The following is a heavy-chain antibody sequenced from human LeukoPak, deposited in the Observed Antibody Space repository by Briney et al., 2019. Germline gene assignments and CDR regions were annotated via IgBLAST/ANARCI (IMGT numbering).Heavy chain of an antibody. J-gene: IGHJ3*02. CDR3: AKTLGYCSTTGCYGAFDI. CDR1: GGTLRRYA. D-gene: IGHD2-2*01. CDR2: IIPMIGTP. Sequence: SVKVSCTASGGTLRRYAISRVRQAPGHGLEWMGGIIPMIGTPNYAQKFQGRVRITADESTSTAYMELSSLRSEDTAVYYCAKTLGYCSTTGCYGAFDIWGQGTMVTVSS. V-gene: IGHV1-69*13.